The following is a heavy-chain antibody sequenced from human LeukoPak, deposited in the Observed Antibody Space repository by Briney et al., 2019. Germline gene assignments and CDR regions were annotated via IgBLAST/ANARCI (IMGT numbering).Heavy chain of an antibody. CDR1: GFTFSNYA. J-gene: IGHJ4*02. D-gene: IGHD4-17*01. Sequence: GGSLRLSCAASGFTFSNYAMSWVRQAPGKGLEWVSAISRSGDTTYYADSVKGRFTISRDNAKNSLYLQMNSLRAEDTAVYYCARSSTVTTHIDYWGQGTLVTVSS. CDR2: ISRSGDTT. V-gene: IGHV3-23*01. CDR3: ARSSTVTTHIDY.